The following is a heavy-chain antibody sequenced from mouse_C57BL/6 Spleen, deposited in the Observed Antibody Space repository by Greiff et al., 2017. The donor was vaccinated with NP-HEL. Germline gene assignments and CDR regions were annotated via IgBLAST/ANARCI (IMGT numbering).Heavy chain of an antibody. CDR2: IYPRSGNT. D-gene: IGHD2-4*01. CDR3: ARGASYDYDDY. J-gene: IGHJ2*01. CDR1: GYTFTSYG. Sequence: QVHVKQSGAELARPGASVKLSCKASGYTFTSYGISWVKQRTGQGLEWIGEIYPRSGNTYYNEKFKGKATLTADKSSSTAYMELRSLTSEDSAVYFCARGASYDYDDYWGQGTTLTVSS. V-gene: IGHV1-81*01.